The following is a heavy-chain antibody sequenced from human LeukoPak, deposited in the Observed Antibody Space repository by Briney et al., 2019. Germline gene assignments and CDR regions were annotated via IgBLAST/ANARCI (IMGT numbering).Heavy chain of an antibody. D-gene: IGHD5-12*01. Sequence: GGSLRLSCAASGFTFSSYGMNWVRQAPGKGLEWVSGISGSGGSTYYADSVKGRFTISRDNSKNTLYLQMNSLRAEDTAVYYCAKEMEWLRSMAYWGQGTLVTVSS. J-gene: IGHJ4*02. CDR1: GFTFSSYG. CDR3: AKEMEWLRSMAY. V-gene: IGHV3-23*01. CDR2: ISGSGGST.